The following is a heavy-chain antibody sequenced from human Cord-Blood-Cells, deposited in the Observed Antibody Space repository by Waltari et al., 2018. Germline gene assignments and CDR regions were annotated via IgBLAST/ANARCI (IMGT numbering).Heavy chain of an antibody. J-gene: IGHJ4*02. CDR2: INPNSGGT. V-gene: IGHV1-2*04. D-gene: IGHD6-13*01. CDR3: ARDWGEASSSWYQFDY. Sequence: QVQLVQSGAEVKKPGASVKVSCKASGYTFTGYYMHWVRQAPGQGLEGMGWINPNSGGTNYAQKFQGWVTMTRDTSISTAYMELSRLRSDDTAVYYCARDWGEASSSWYQFDYWGQGTLVTVSS. CDR1: GYTFTGYY.